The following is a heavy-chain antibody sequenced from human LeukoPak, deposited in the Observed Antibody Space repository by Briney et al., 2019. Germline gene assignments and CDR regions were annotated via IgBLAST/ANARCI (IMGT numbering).Heavy chain of an antibody. V-gene: IGHV4-4*07. CDR2: IYTTGST. Sequence: SETLSLTCTVSGGSISSYYWSWIRQPAGKGLEWIGRIYTTGSTNYNPSLKSRVTMSLDTSKNHFSLKLRSVTAADTAVYYCARVSPDTATDYGWFDPWGQGSLVTVSS. CDR1: GGSISSYY. J-gene: IGHJ5*02. D-gene: IGHD5-18*01. CDR3: ARVSPDTATDYGWFDP.